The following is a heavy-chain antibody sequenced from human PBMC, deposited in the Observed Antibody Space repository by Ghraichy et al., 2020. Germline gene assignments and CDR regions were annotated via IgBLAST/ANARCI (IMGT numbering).Heavy chain of an antibody. CDR1: GFTFSDYF. J-gene: IGHJ4*02. V-gene: IGHV3-11*01. Sequence: GGSLRLSCAASGFTFSDYFLNWIRKAQGKGLEWVSYITSVVGTMYYANSVKGRFTISRDNAKNSLYLQMNSLRAVDTAVYYCARGPGFFDYWGQGTLVTVSS. CDR2: ITSVVGTM. CDR3: ARGPGFFDY.